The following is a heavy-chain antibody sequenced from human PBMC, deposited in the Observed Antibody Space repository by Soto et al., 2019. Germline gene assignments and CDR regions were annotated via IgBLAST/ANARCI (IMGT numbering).Heavy chain of an antibody. CDR1: GYSFKNFW. D-gene: IGHD1-7*01. CDR3: ARSLRLELHDAFDI. V-gene: IGHV5-51*01. Sequence: PGGALEISCKGSGYSFKNFWNGWVRPVPGKGVEGIGIIYTGYSDTIYSPSFQGPVPILDDKSNNTAYLQYDRLKGSDPGMYYCARSLRLELHDAFDIWGQGTMVTVSS. CDR2: IYTGYSDT. J-gene: IGHJ3*02.